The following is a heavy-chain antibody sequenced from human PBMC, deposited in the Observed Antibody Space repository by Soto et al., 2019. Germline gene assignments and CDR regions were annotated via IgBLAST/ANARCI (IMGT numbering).Heavy chain of an antibody. Sequence: PSETLSLTCAVYGGSFSGYYWSWIRQPPGKGLEWIGEINHSGSTNYNPSLKSRVTISVDTSKNQFSLKLSSVTAADTAVYYCARGPPPSKILRSVLGNWFDPWGQGTLVTVSS. CDR3: ARGPPPSKILRSVLGNWFDP. J-gene: IGHJ5*02. V-gene: IGHV4-34*01. D-gene: IGHD3-3*01. CDR2: INHSGST. CDR1: GGSFSGYY.